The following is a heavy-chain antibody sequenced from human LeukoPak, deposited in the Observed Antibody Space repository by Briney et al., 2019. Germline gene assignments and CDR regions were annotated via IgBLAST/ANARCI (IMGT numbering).Heavy chain of an antibody. V-gene: IGHV3-30-3*01. CDR3: ARDKRGGYGGYFDY. CDR1: GFTFSSYA. J-gene: IGHJ4*02. Sequence: GGSLRLSCAASGFTFSSYAMHWVRQAPGKGLEWVAVISYDGSNKYYADSVKGRFTISRDNSKNTLYLQMNSLRAEDTAVYYCARDKRGGYGGYFDYWGQGTLVTVSS. CDR2: ISYDGSNK. D-gene: IGHD3-22*01.